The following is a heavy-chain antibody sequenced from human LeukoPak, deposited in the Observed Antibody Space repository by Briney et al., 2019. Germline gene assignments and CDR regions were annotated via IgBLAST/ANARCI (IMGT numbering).Heavy chain of an antibody. CDR3: ARGRRGLYFDY. J-gene: IGHJ4*02. V-gene: IGHV3-7*01. Sequence: PXGSLRLSCAASGFTFSSYWMSWVRQAPGKGLEWVANIKQDGSEKYYVDSVKGRFTISRDNAKNSLYLQMNSLRAEDTAVYYCARGRRGLYFDYWGQGTLVTASS. CDR1: GFTFSSYW. D-gene: IGHD3-10*01. CDR2: IKQDGSEK.